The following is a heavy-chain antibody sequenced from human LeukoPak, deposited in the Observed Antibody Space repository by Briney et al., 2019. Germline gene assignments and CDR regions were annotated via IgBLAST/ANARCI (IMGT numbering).Heavy chain of an antibody. D-gene: IGHD2-2*01. CDR3: ARDLVAYCTSVSCYGDAFDI. CDR1: GGSISSYY. CDR2: VSTSGST. Sequence: PSETLSLTCTVSGGSISSYYWSWIRQPAGKGLEWIGRVSTSGSTNYNPFLKSRVTMSVGMSKNQFSLKLSSVSAADTAVYYCARDLVAYCTSVSCYGDAFDIWGQGTVVTVSS. V-gene: IGHV4-4*07. J-gene: IGHJ3*02.